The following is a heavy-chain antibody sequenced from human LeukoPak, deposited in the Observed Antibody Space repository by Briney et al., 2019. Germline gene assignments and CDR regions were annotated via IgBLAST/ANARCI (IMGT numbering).Heavy chain of an antibody. V-gene: IGHV3-23*01. CDR1: GFTFSSYA. Sequence: GGSLRLSCAASGFTFSSYAMSWVRQAPGKGLEWVSAISGSGGSTYYADSAKGRFTISRDNSKNTLYLQMNSLRAEDTAVYYCARDGGYDFWSGYYQDYWGQGTLVTVSS. CDR2: ISGSGGST. D-gene: IGHD3-3*01. J-gene: IGHJ4*02. CDR3: ARDGGYDFWSGYYQDY.